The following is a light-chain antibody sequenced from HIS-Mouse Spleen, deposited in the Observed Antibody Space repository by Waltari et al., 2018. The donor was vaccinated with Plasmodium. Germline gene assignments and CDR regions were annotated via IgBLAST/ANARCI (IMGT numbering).Light chain of an antibody. V-gene: IGLV3-10*01. CDR3: YSTDSSGNHRV. CDR2: EDS. J-gene: IGLJ3*02. Sequence: SYELPQPPSVSVSPGQTARITCSGDALPTKYAYWYHQKSGQAPVLVIYEDSKRPSGIPERFSGSSSGTMATLTISGAQVEDEADYYCYSTDSSGNHRVFGGGTKLTVL. CDR1: ALPTKY.